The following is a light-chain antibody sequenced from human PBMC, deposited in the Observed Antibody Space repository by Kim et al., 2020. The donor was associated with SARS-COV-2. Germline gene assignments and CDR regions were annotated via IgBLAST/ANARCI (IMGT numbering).Light chain of an antibody. J-gene: IGKJ1*01. CDR2: GAS. V-gene: IGKV3-20*01. Sequence: SPGEGASLSCSARQSVSSSYLAWYQQKPGQAPRLLIYGASSRATGIPDRFSGSGSGTDFTLTISRLEPEDFAVYYCQQYGSSPGTFGQGTKVEIK. CDR1: QSVSSSY. CDR3: QQYGSSPGT.